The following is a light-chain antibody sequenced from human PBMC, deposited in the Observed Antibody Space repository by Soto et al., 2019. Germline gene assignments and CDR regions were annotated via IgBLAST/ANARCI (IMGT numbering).Light chain of an antibody. CDR1: QSFRGL. J-gene: IGKJ5*01. CDR3: QQRHMWPIT. Sequence: EVVLTQSPVTLSLSPGERANLSCRASQSFRGLLAWYQQKPGQAPTLLIYDAYNRATGIPPRFSGSGSGTDFTLTISSLEPEDSAVYYCQQRHMWPITFGQGTRLEIK. CDR2: DAY. V-gene: IGKV3-11*01.